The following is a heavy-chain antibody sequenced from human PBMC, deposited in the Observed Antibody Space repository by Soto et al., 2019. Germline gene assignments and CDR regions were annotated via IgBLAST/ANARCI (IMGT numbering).Heavy chain of an antibody. CDR2: VSANNGHT. CDR1: GYTFTSYG. D-gene: IGHD2-8*01. J-gene: IGHJ6*02. V-gene: IGHV1-18*04. Sequence: ASVKVSCKASGYTFTSYGISWVRQAPGQGPEWMGWVSANNGHTNYAQNLQGRVSMTTDTSTSTAYMELRGLRFDDTAVYYCARDIESVTAKHFFYYYAMDVWGQGTTVTVSS. CDR3: ARDIESVTAKHFFYYYAMDV.